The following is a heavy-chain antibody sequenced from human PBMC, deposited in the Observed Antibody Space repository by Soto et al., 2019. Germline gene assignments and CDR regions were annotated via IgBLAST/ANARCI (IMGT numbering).Heavy chain of an antibody. Sequence: QVQLVESGGGVVQPGRSLRLSCAASGFTFSSYGMHWVRQAPGKGLEWVAVISYDGSNKYYADSVKGRFTISRDNSKNTLYLQMNSLRAEDTAVYYCAQDGPSEWLGRIDYWGQGTLVTVSS. V-gene: IGHV3-30*18. CDR1: GFTFSSYG. D-gene: IGHD6-19*01. CDR3: AQDGPSEWLGRIDY. J-gene: IGHJ4*02. CDR2: ISYDGSNK.